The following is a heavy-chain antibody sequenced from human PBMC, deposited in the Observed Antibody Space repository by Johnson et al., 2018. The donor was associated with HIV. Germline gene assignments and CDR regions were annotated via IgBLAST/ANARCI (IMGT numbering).Heavy chain of an antibody. CDR2: IYSGGIT. CDR3: ARGGDGSQRGGHNHLWLFAFDI. Sequence: EVQLVESGGGLVQPGRSLRLSCAASGFTVSSNYMSWVRQAPGKGLEWVSLIYSGGITYYADSVKGRFTISRDNSKNTLYLQMNSLRAEDTAVYYCARGGDGSQRGGHNHLWLFAFDIWGQGTMVTVSS. CDR1: GFTVSSNY. J-gene: IGHJ3*02. D-gene: IGHD2-21*01. V-gene: IGHV3-66*01.